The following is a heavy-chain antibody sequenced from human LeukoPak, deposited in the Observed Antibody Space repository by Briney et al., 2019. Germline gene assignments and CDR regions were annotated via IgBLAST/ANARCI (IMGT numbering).Heavy chain of an antibody. V-gene: IGHV4-59*08. CDR3: ARHYGP. D-gene: IGHD3-16*01. Sequence: DPSETLSLTCAVYGGSFSDYYWSWIRQPPGKGLEWIGYIYYSGSTNYNPSLKSRVTISVDTSKNQFSLKLSSVTAADTAVYYCARHYGPWGQGTLVTVSS. CDR2: IYYSGST. CDR1: GGSFSDYY. J-gene: IGHJ5*02.